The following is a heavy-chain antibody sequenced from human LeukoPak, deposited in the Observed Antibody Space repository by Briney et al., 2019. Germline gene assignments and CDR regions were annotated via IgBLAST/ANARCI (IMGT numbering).Heavy chain of an antibody. J-gene: IGHJ1*01. D-gene: IGHD3-22*01. CDR3: ARDSSYGEYVQH. CDR2: ISSSGSYI. CDR1: GFTFSSYS. V-gene: IGHV3-21*01. Sequence: PGGSLRLSCAASGFTFSSYSMNWVRQAPGKGLEWVSSISSSGSYIYYADSVKGRFTISRDNDKNSLYLRMNSLRAGDTAVYYCARDSSYGEYVQHWGQGTLVTVSS.